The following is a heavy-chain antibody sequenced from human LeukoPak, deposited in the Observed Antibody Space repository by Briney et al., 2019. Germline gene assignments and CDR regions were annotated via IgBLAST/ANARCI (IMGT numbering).Heavy chain of an antibody. D-gene: IGHD5/OR15-5a*01. V-gene: IGHV4-4*07. J-gene: IGHJ3*02. Sequence: SETLSLICTVSGGSISSYYWSWIRQPAGKGLGWIGRIYTSGSTNYNPSLKSRVTMSVDTSKNQFSLKLSSVTAADTAVYYCARDQARGLGVYAFDIWGQGTMVTVSS. CDR1: GGSISSYY. CDR3: ARDQARGLGVYAFDI. CDR2: IYTSGST.